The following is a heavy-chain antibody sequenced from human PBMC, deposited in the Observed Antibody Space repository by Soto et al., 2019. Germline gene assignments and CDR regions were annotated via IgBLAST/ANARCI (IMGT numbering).Heavy chain of an antibody. V-gene: IGHV3-73*01. Sequence: EVHLVESGGGLVQPGGSPKLSCAASGFTFSGSAMHWVRQASEKGLEWVGRIRSKPTSYATEYAASVQGRFTIYRADSNNPAYLHMNSLTTADTAVYYCISFCSSCFFDYWGQGNTVTVSS. CDR1: GFTFSGSA. CDR3: ISFCSSCFFDY. CDR2: IRSKPTSYAT. J-gene: IGHJ4*02. D-gene: IGHD6-13*01.